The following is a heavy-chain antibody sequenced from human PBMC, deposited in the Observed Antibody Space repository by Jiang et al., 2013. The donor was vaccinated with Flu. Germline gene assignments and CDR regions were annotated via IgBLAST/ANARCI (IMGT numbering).Heavy chain of an antibody. V-gene: IGHV7-4-1*02. CDR1: GYTFTSYA. CDR3: APSAAAGTWLDAFDI. Sequence: KVSCKASGYTFTSYAMNWVRQAPGQGLEWMGWINTNTGNPTYAQGFTGRFVFSLDTSVSTAYLQISSLKAEDTAVYYCAPSAAAGTWLDAFDIWGQGTMVTVSS. D-gene: IGHD6-13*01. J-gene: IGHJ3*02. CDR2: INTNTGNP.